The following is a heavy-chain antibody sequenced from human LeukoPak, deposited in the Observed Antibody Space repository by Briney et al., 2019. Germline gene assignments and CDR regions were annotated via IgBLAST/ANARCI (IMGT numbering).Heavy chain of an antibody. CDR2: IYTSGST. D-gene: IGHD3-10*01. J-gene: IGHJ6*03. Sequence: SETLSLTCTVSGGSISSYYWSWIRQPAGKGLEWIGRIYTSGSTNYNPSLKSRVTMSVDTSKNQFSLKLSSVTAADTAVYYCARSKYYYGSGSYPAFLSNYYYMDAWGKGTTVTVSS. CDR1: GGSISSYY. V-gene: IGHV4-4*07. CDR3: ARSKYYYGSGSYPAFLSNYYYMDA.